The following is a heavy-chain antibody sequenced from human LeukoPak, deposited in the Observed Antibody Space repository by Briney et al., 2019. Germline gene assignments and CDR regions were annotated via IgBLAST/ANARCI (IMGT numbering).Heavy chain of an antibody. CDR3: AKYYYDSSGSPLFDY. CDR1: GYTFTNYG. V-gene: IGHV1-18*01. Sequence: ASVKVSCTASGYTFTNYGISWVRPAPGQGLEWMGWINGYNGDTNYAQKVQGRVTMTTDTSTSTAYMELRSLRSDDTAVYYCAKYYYDSSGSPLFDYWGQGTLVTVSS. D-gene: IGHD3-22*01. CDR2: INGYNGDT. J-gene: IGHJ4*02.